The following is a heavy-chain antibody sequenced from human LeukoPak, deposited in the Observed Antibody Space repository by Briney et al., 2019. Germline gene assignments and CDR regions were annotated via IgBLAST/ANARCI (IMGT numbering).Heavy chain of an antibody. V-gene: IGHV4-61*02. Sequence: PSETLSLTCTVSGGSISSGSYYWSWIRQPAGKGLEWIGRIYTGGSTNYNPSLKSRVTISVDTSKNQFSLKLSSVTAADTAVYYCARALSMATPLGYYYYYMDVWGKGTTVTVSS. CDR1: GGSISSGSYY. J-gene: IGHJ6*03. CDR3: ARALSMATPLGYYYYYMDV. D-gene: IGHD5-24*01. CDR2: IYTGGST.